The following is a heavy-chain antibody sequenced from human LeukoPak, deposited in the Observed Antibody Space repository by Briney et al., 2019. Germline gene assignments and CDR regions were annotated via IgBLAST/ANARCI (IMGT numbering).Heavy chain of an antibody. CDR1: GFTFSDYY. Sequence: GGSLRLSCAVSGFTFSDYYMSWIRQAPGKGLEWVSYISNSGSTIYYADSVKGRFTISRDNAKNSLYLQMNSLRAEDTAVYYCSFGVVIIGIDYWGQGTLVTVSS. CDR3: SFGVVIIGIDY. CDR2: ISNSGSTI. V-gene: IGHV3-11*04. J-gene: IGHJ4*02. D-gene: IGHD3-3*01.